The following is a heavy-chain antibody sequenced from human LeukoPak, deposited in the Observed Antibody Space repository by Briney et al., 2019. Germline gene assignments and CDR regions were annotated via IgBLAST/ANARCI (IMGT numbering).Heavy chain of an antibody. CDR2: ISAYNGNT. V-gene: IGHV1-18*01. Sequence: GASVKVSCKASGYTFTSYGIIWVRQAPGQGLEWMGWISAYNGNTNYAQKLQGRVTMTTDTSTSTAYMELRSLRSDDTAVYYCARDWSGSYYDDAFDIWGQGTMVTVSS. D-gene: IGHD1-26*01. CDR1: GYTFTSYG. J-gene: IGHJ3*02. CDR3: ARDWSGSYYDDAFDI.